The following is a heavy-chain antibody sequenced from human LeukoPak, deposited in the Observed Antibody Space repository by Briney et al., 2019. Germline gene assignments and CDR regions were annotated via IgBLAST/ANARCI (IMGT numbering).Heavy chain of an antibody. CDR3: ARASSKEMATIGFDY. CDR2: IIPIFGTA. CDR1: GGTFSSYA. Sequence: GSSVKVSCKASGGTFSSYAIRWVRQAPGQGLEWMGGIIPIFGTAKYAQKFQGRVTITTDESTSTAYMELSSLRYEDTAVYYCARASSKEMATIGFDYWGQGTLVTVSS. D-gene: IGHD5-24*01. V-gene: IGHV1-69*05. J-gene: IGHJ4*02.